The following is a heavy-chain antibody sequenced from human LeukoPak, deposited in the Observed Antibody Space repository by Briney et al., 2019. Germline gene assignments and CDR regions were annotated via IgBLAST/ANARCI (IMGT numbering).Heavy chain of an antibody. V-gene: IGHV4-59*01. Sequence: SETLSLSCTVSGGSISSYYWSWIRQPPGKGLEWIGYIYYSGSTNYNPSLKSRVTISVDTSKNQFSLKLSSVTAADTAVYYCATNTGDPGGVFYYYYMDVWGKGTTVTVSS. CDR3: ATNTGDPGGVFYYYYMDV. CDR1: GGSISSYY. J-gene: IGHJ6*03. CDR2: IYYSGST. D-gene: IGHD1-1*01.